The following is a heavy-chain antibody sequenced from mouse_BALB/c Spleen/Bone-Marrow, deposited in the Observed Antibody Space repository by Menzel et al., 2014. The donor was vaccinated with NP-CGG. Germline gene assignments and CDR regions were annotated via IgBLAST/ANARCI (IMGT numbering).Heavy chain of an antibody. CDR1: GFTFSSYT. V-gene: IGHV5-6-4*01. CDR3: TRHGEVRRFYYALDY. J-gene: IGHJ4*01. Sequence: DVQLVESGGGLVKPGGSLKLSCAASGFTFSSYTMSWVRQTPEKRLEWVATISSGGSYTYYPDSVKGRFTISRDNAKNTLYLQMSSPKSEDTAMYYCTRHGEVRRFYYALDYWGQGTSVTVSS. D-gene: IGHD2-14*01. CDR2: ISSGGSYT.